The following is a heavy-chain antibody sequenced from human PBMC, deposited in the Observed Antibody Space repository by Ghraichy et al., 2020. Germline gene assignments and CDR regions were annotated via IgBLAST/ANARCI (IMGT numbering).Heavy chain of an antibody. Sequence: ASVKVSCKASGYTFTSYGITWVRQAPGQGLEWMGWISAYNGNTNYAQNLQGRVTMTTDTSTSTAYMELRSLRSDDTAVYFCARDPDPYNGSPYYCAYWGQGTLVTVSS. D-gene: IGHD1-14*01. CDR1: GYTFTSYG. CDR2: ISAYNGNT. CDR3: ARDPDPYNGSPYYCAY. V-gene: IGHV1-18*01. J-gene: IGHJ4*02.